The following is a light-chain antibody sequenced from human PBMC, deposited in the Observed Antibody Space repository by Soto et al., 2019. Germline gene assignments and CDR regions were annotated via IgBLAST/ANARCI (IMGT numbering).Light chain of an antibody. V-gene: IGKV1-6*01. J-gene: IGKJ1*01. CDR1: QDIRND. Sequence: ALQMTQSPSSLSASVGDRVTITCRASQDIRNDLGWYQQRPGKAPRLLIYAASSLQSGVPSRFSGSVSGTDFTLTISSLQPEDFATYYCLQDYDYPWTFGQGTKVEIK. CDR2: AAS. CDR3: LQDYDYPWT.